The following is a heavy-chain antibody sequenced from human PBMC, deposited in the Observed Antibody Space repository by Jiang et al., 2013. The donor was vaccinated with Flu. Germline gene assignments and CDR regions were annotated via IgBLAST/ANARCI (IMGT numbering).Heavy chain of an antibody. CDR3: ARSAGHVGRDFWSGYYPYYYYGMDV. CDR1: GGSFSGYY. CDR2: INHSGST. Sequence: LLKPSETLSLTCAVYGGSFSGYYWSWIRQPPGKGLEWIGEINHSGSTNYNPSLKSRVTISVDTSKNQFSLKLSSVTAADTAVYYCARSAGHVGRDFWSGYYPYYYYGMDVWGKGTTVTVSS. V-gene: IGHV4-34*01. J-gene: IGHJ6*04. D-gene: IGHD3-3*01.